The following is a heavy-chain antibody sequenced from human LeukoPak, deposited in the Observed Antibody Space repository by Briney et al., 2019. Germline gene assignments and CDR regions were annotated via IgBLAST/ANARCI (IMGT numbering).Heavy chain of an antibody. CDR3: TTIAYYYDSSGYYLYYFDY. J-gene: IGHJ4*02. CDR2: IKSKTDGGTT. CDR1: GLTFSNAL. Sequence: GGSLRLSCSASGLTFSNALMSWVRQAPGKGLECGGRIKSKTDGGTTDYAAPMKSRFTISRDDSKNTLYLQMNSLKTDDTAVYYCTTIAYYYDSSGYYLYYFDYWGQETLLTVSS. V-gene: IGHV3-15*01. D-gene: IGHD3-22*01.